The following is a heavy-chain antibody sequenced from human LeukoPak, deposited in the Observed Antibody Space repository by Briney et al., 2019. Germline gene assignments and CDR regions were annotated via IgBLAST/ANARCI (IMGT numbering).Heavy chain of an antibody. D-gene: IGHD3-10*01. CDR3: ARLTYYYGSGSYYADFEDYYYYMDV. J-gene: IGHJ6*03. V-gene: IGHV3-64*01. CDR1: GFTFSSYA. Sequence: PGGSLRLSCAASGFTFSSYAMHWVRQAPGKGLEYVSAISSNGGSTYYANSVKGRFTISRDNSKNTLYLQMGSLRAEDMAVYYCARLTYYYGSGSYYADFEDYYYYMDVWGKGTTVTVSS. CDR2: ISSNGGST.